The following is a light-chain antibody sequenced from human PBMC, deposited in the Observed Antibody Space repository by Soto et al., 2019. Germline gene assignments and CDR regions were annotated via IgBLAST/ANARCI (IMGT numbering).Light chain of an antibody. Sequence: QSVLTQPASVSGSPGQSITISCTGTSSDVGGYNSVSWYQHHPGKALKLMIFDVSYRSSGVSSRFSGSKSGTTASLTISGLQAEDEADYYCNSYTTRSTYVFGTGTKVTVL. V-gene: IGLV2-14*03. CDR3: NSYTTRSTYV. CDR2: DVS. CDR1: SSDVGGYNS. J-gene: IGLJ1*01.